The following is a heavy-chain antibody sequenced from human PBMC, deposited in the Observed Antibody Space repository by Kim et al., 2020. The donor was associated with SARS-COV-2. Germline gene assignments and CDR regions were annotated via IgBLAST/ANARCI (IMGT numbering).Heavy chain of an antibody. J-gene: IGHJ5*02. V-gene: IGHV3-23*01. D-gene: IGHD2-2*01. Sequence: ADAMQSRFTITRDNTTNTLYLQRNSLRAEETAVYYCAKIRSAAEGNWFDPWGQGTLVTVSS. CDR3: AKIRSAAEGNWFDP.